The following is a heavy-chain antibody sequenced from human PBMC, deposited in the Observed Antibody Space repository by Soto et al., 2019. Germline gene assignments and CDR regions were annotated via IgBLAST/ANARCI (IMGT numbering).Heavy chain of an antibody. V-gene: IGHV3-64D*08. J-gene: IGHJ5*02. CDR2: ISSNGSST. CDR1: GFTFSSYA. Sequence: GGSLRLSCSASGFTFSSYAMHWVRQAPGKGLEYVSAISSNGSSTYYADSVKGRFTISRDNSKNTLYLQMSSLRAEDTAVYYCVKDLALGREAATVQLSGFDPWGQGTLVTVSS. D-gene: IGHD1-1*01. CDR3: VKDLALGREAATVQLSGFDP.